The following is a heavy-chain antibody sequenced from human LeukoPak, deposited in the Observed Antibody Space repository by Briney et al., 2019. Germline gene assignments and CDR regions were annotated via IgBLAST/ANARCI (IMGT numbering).Heavy chain of an antibody. D-gene: IGHD3-16*01. J-gene: IGHJ3*02. V-gene: IGHV3-74*01. CDR2: IGSVGSDT. Sequence: GGSLRLSCVASGFTFSSYWMHWVRQAPGKGLVWVSRIGSVGSDTIYADSVKGRFTISRDNAKNTLYLQMNSLRAEDTAVYYCARGGDFHALDIWGQGTMVTVSS. CDR3: ARGGDFHALDI. CDR1: GFTFSSYW.